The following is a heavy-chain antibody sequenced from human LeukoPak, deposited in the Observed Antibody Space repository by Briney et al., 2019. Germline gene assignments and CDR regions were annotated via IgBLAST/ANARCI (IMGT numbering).Heavy chain of an antibody. Sequence: GGSLRLSCAASGFTFSSYGMHWVRQAPGKGLEWVAVISYDGSNKYYADSVKGRFTISRDNSKNTLYLQMNSLRAKDTAVYYCAKDALYSSGYGPNDYWGQGTLVTVSS. CDR3: AKDALYSSGYGPNDY. V-gene: IGHV3-30*18. J-gene: IGHJ4*02. D-gene: IGHD3-22*01. CDR1: GFTFSSYG. CDR2: ISYDGSNK.